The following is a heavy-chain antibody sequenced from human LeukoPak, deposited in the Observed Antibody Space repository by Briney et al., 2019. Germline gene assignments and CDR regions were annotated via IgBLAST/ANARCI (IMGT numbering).Heavy chain of an antibody. Sequence: GGSLRLSCAASGFTFSSYSMHWVRQAPGKGLEWVAFIRYDGSNKYYADSVKGRFTISRDNSKNTLYLQMNSLRAEDTAVYYCAKEPDGVWSGYYFFDYWGQGTLVTVSS. V-gene: IGHV3-30*02. D-gene: IGHD3-3*01. J-gene: IGHJ4*02. CDR1: GFTFSSYS. CDR3: AKEPDGVWSGYYFFDY. CDR2: IRYDGSNK.